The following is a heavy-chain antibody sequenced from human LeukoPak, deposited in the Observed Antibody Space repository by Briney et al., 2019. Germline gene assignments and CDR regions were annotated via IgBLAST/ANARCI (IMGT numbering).Heavy chain of an antibody. J-gene: IGHJ4*02. CDR3: ARGPPDY. CDR1: GFSFSDHH. Sequence: PGGSLRLSCAASGFSFSDHHMDWVRQAPGKGLEWVGRTRNKANSYTTEYAASVKGRFTISRDDSKNLPYLQMNSLKTEDTAVYYCARGPPDYWGQGTLVTVSS. V-gene: IGHV3-72*01. CDR2: TRNKANSYTT.